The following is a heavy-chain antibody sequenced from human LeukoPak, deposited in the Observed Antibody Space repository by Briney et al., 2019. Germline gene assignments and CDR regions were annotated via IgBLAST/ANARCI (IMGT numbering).Heavy chain of an antibody. J-gene: IGHJ4*02. CDR3: GREVPGGTTSLDC. CDR1: GFTFSSYW. CDR2: IKEDGSDK. Sequence: QPGGSLRLSCAASGFTFSSYWMSWIRQAPGKGLEWVANIKEDGSDKNYVDSVRGRFTISRDNAKNALYLQMNSLRAEDTAAYYCGREVPGGTTSLDCWGQGTVVTVSP. V-gene: IGHV3-7*04. D-gene: IGHD1-7*01.